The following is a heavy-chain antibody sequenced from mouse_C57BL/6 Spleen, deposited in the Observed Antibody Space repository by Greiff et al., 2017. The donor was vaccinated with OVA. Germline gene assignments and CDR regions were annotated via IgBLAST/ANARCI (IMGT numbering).Heavy chain of an antibody. CDR2: IYPGAGDT. Sequence: VQLPQSGAELVKPGASVKISCKASGYAFSSYWMNWVQQRPCKGLEWIGQIYPGAGDTTYNGKFKGNATLTADKSSSTAYMQLSSLTSEDSAVYFCAREGSSHWYFDVWGTGTTVTVSS. CDR3: AREGSSHWYFDV. D-gene: IGHD1-1*01. CDR1: GYAFSSYW. V-gene: IGHV1-80*01. J-gene: IGHJ1*03.